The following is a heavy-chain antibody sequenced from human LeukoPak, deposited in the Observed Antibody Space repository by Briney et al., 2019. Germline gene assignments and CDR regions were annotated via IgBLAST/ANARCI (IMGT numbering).Heavy chain of an antibody. Sequence: PGGSLRLSCAVSGFTFRSFGTRWVRQAPGKGLEWVAVIWYDGSNAYYADSVKGRFTISRDNSKNTVYLQMNSLRAEDTAVYYCASFSSSSIAECWGQGALVTVSS. CDR1: GFTFRSFG. J-gene: IGHJ4*02. D-gene: IGHD6-6*01. CDR3: ASFSSSSIAEC. CDR2: IWYDGSNA. V-gene: IGHV3-33*01.